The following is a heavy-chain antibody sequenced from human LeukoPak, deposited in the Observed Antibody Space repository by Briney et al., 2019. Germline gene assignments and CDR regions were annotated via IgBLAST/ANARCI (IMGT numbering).Heavy chain of an antibody. D-gene: IGHD2-8*01. J-gene: IGHJ4*02. CDR3: ATVNGCYRDNYCGY. CDR1: SYLFSRYP. V-gene: IGHV3-23*01. CDR2: ISGSGGGT. Sequence: GGSLRLPCGPWSYLFSRYPMMGLRQAPEKGLEWGSTISGSGGGTYYADSVKGRLTIPRDDSKNTLYLQMKSLRAENCAVYCYATVNGCYRDNYCGYGGQGALVTVSS.